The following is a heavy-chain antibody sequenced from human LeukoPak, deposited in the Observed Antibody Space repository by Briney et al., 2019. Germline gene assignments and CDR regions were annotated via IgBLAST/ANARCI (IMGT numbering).Heavy chain of an antibody. CDR3: ARYYGDTTNALDF. Sequence: GGALRLSCAASVCTFSSYGRHWVRQAPGRGLEGVALICYGGSQKYYAGSVRGGLTISMDNYENNLYLQINELRAEERAVYICARYYGDTTNALDFWGQGTMVTVSS. CDR2: ICYGGSQK. D-gene: IGHD4-17*01. V-gene: IGHV3-33*01. J-gene: IGHJ3*01. CDR1: VCTFSSYG.